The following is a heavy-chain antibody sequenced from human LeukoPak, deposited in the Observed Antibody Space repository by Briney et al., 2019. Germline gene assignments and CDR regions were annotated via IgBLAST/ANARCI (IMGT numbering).Heavy chain of an antibody. CDR3: ARELPHYYDSSGYQNWFDP. V-gene: IGHV1-69*04. CDR1: GGTFSSYT. D-gene: IGHD3-22*01. J-gene: IGHJ5*02. Sequence: SVKVSCKASGGTFSSYTISWVRQAPGQGLEWMGRIIPILGIANYAQKFQGRVTITADKSTSTAYMELSSLRSEDTAVYYCARELPHYYDSSGYQNWFDPWGQGTLVTVSS. CDR2: IIPILGIA.